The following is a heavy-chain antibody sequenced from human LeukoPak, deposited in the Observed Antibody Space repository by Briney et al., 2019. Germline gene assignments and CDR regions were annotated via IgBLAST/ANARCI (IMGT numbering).Heavy chain of an antibody. J-gene: IGHJ4*02. V-gene: IGHV4-39*01. CDR3: ARHYAAFYPCFDY. CDR1: GGSISSSSYY. CDR2: IYYSGST. Sequence: SETLSLTCTVSGGSISSSSYYWGWIRQPPGKGLEWIGSIYYSGSTYYNPSLKSRVTISVDTSKNQFSLKLSSVTAADTAVYYCARHYAAFYPCFDYWGQGTLVTVSS. D-gene: IGHD6-13*01.